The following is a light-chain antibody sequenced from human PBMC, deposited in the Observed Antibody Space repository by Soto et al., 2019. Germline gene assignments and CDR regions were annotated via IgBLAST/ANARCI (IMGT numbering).Light chain of an antibody. CDR2: AAS. Sequence: DIQLTQSPSFLSASVGDRVTITCRASPGINSSLAWYQQKPGKVPKLLIYAASTLQSGVPSRFSGSGSGTEFTLTISSLQPEDFATYYCQQINSYPITFGQGTRLE. CDR3: QQINSYPIT. CDR1: PGINSS. V-gene: IGKV1-9*01. J-gene: IGKJ5*01.